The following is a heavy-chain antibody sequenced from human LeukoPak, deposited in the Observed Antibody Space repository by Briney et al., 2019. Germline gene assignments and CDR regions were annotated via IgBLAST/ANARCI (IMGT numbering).Heavy chain of an antibody. J-gene: IGHJ4*02. CDR2: ISGSGGST. V-gene: IGHV3-23*01. CDR3: AKVYHDSGCLIDY. CDR1: GFTFTSYA. Sequence: GGSLRLSCAASGFTFTSYAMSWVRQAPGKGLEWVSTISGSGGSTYYADSVRGRFTISRDNSKNTLYLQMNSLRAEDTALYYCAKVYHDSGCLIDYWGQGTLVTVSS. D-gene: IGHD6-19*01.